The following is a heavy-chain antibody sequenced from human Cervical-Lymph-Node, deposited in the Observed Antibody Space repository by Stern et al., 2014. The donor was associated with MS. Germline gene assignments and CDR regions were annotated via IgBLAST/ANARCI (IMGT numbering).Heavy chain of an antibody. CDR2: INPSGGST. V-gene: IGHV1-46*03. J-gene: IGHJ3*02. Sequence: QMQLVESGAEVKKPGASVKVSCKASGYTFTSYYMHWVRQAPGQGLEWLGIINPSGGSTNYAQKFQGRFTMTRDTSTSPLYLELGSLRSENRAVYYCARGGPQIDAFDIWGQGTMVTVSS. CDR3: ARGGPQIDAFDI. CDR1: GYTFTSYY.